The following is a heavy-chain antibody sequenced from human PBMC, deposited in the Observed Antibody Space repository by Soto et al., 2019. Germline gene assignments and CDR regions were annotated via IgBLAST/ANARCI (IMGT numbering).Heavy chain of an antibody. CDR1: GLTFSSYA. J-gene: IGHJ4*02. D-gene: IGHD5-18*01. CDR2: LSPTAGST. Sequence: GGPLRVSWADSGLTFSSYAMRWVGQAQGKGLEWLSALSPTAGSTSYADSLKGRFTISRDTSKNTLYLQMNSLRAEDTAVYYCAKEPLEIQLCPNYYFDYWGQGTLVTVSS. V-gene: IGHV3-23*01. CDR3: AKEPLEIQLCPNYYFDY.